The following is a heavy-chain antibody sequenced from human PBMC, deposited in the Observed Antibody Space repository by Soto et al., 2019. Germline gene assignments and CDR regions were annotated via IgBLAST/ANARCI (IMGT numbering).Heavy chain of an antibody. D-gene: IGHD6-19*01. CDR2: IYYSGST. CDR3: AREVREQWLVHFDY. J-gene: IGHJ4*02. CDR1: GGSISSSSYY. V-gene: IGHV4-39*07. Sequence: SETLSLACTVSGGSISSSSYYWGWIRQPPGKGLEWIGSIYYSGSTYYNPSLKSRVTISVDTSKNQFSLKLSSVTAADTALYYCAREVREQWLVHFDYWGQGTLVTVPS.